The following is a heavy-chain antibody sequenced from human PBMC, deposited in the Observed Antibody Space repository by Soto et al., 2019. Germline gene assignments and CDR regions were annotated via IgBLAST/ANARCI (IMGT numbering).Heavy chain of an antibody. V-gene: IGHV3-23*01. Sequence: GGSLRLSCAASGFTFSSYAMRWVRQAPGKGLEWVSAVSGSGGSTYYADSVKGRFTISRDNAKNTLYLQMNSLRAEDTAVYYCVMGPQDYDILSGPGYYYGMDVWGQGTTVTVSS. CDR1: GFTFSSYA. CDR2: VSGSGGST. D-gene: IGHD3-9*01. J-gene: IGHJ6*02. CDR3: VMGPQDYDILSGPGYYYGMDV.